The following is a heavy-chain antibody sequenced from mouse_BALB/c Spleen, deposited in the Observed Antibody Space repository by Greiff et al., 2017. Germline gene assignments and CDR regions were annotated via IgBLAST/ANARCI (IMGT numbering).Heavy chain of an antibody. CDR2: INPSTGYT. V-gene: IGHV1-7*01. CDR1: GYTFTSYW. CDR3: ASYLAWFAY. D-gene: IGHD2-10*01. J-gene: IGHJ3*01. Sequence: VQLVESGAELAKPGASVKMSCKASGYTFTSYWMHWVKQRPGQGLEWIGYINPSTGYTEYNQKFKDKATLTADKSSSTAYMQLSSLTSEDSAVYYCASYLAWFAYWGQGTLVTVSA.